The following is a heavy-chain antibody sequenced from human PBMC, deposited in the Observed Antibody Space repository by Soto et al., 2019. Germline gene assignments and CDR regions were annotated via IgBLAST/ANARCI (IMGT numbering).Heavy chain of an antibody. CDR1: GFTFRNYA. D-gene: IGHD1-20*01. CDR3: AKSRGSDNQYPYYFGMDV. V-gene: IGHV3-23*01. CDR2: ISDSGAHT. Sequence: EVQMLESGGGLVQPGGSLRLSCAASGFTFRNYAMSWVRQAPGKGLEWVSTISDSGAHTWYADSVKGRFTISRDNSRHTVFLQMNSLIAEDTALYYCAKSRGSDNQYPYYFGMDVLGQGTTVTVAS. J-gene: IGHJ6*02.